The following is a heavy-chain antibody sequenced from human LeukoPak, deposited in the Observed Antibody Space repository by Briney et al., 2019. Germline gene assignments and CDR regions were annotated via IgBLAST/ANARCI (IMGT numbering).Heavy chain of an antibody. CDR3: ARSPWAAVAVSLWFDP. CDR2: INPNSGGT. Sequence: GASVKVSCKASGYTFTGYYMHWVRQAPGKGLEWMGWINPNSGGTNYAQKFQGRVTMTRDTSISTAYMELSRLRSDDTAVYYCARSPWAAVAVSLWFDPWGQGTLVTVSS. D-gene: IGHD6-19*01. CDR1: GYTFTGYY. V-gene: IGHV1-2*02. J-gene: IGHJ5*02.